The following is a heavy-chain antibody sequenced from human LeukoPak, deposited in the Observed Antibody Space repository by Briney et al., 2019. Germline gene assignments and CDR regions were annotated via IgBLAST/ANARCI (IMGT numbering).Heavy chain of an antibody. Sequence: PSETLSLTCTVSGGSISSGSYYWSWIRQPAGKGLEWIGRIYTSGSTNYNPSLKSRVTISVDTSENQFSLKLSSVTAADTAVYYCARSNSGWKTYFDYWGQGTLVTVSS. CDR1: GGSISSGSYY. J-gene: IGHJ4*02. CDR2: IYTSGST. D-gene: IGHD6-19*01. V-gene: IGHV4-61*02. CDR3: ARSNSGWKTYFDY.